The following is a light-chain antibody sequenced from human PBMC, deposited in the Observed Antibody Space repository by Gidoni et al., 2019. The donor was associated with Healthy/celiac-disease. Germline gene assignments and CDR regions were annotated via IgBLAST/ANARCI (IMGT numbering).Light chain of an antibody. Sequence: QPVLTQSSSASASLGSSVKLTCTLRSGHSSYIIAWHQPQPGKAPRYLMKLEGSGSYNKGSGVPDRFSGSSSGADRYLTISNLQSEDEADYYCETWDSNTHEVFGGGTKLTVL. CDR2: LEGSGSY. CDR1: SGHSSYI. J-gene: IGLJ3*02. CDR3: ETWDSNTHEV. V-gene: IGLV4-60*03.